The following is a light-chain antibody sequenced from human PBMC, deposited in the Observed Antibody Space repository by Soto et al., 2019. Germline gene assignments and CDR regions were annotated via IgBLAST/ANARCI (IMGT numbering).Light chain of an antibody. Sequence: QSVLRQPSAVSVSPVQAITIPCTATSGDVGGYNYVSWYQQYPGKAPTLAIYEVSNRPSAVSNRFSGSKSGKTASLIISGLQAAEEAEYYCSSYTSTGHVVFGGGTKVTV. CDR1: SGDVGGYNY. CDR2: EVS. V-gene: IGLV2-14*01. J-gene: IGLJ2*01. CDR3: SSYTSTGHVV.